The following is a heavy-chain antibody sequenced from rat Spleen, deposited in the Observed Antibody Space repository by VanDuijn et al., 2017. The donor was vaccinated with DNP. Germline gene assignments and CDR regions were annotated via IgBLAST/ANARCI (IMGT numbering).Heavy chain of an antibody. CDR1: GYSIISNY. CDR3: ARLTTVARAMDV. D-gene: IGHD1-3*01. V-gene: IGHV3-1*01. J-gene: IGHJ4*01. Sequence: EVQLQESGPGLVKPSQSLSLTCSVTGYSIISNYWGWIRKFPGNEMEWIGHISYGGSSTYNPSLRSRISIIRNTSRNQFFLHLTSVTTEDTATYYCARLTTVARAMDVWGQGTSLTVSS. CDR2: ISYGGSS.